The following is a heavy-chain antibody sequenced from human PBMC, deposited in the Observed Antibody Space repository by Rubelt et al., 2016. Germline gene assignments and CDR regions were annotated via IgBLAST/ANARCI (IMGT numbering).Heavy chain of an antibody. CDR1: GFTFSSYA. Sequence: QVQLVESGGGVVQPGRSLRLSCAASGFTFSSYAMHWVRQAPGKGLEWVAVISYDGSNKYYADSVKGRFTISRDNSKNTLYPKMNSLRAEETAVYYCAREITPADLDWGQGTLVTVSS. CDR2: ISYDGSNK. J-gene: IGHJ4*02. V-gene: IGHV3-30*04. D-gene: IGHD2-2*01. CDR3: AREITPADLD.